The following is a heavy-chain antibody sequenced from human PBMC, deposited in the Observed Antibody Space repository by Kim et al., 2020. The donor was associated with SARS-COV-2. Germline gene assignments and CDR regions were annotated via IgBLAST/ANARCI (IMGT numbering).Heavy chain of an antibody. J-gene: IGHJ4*02. D-gene: IGHD3-10*01. CDR3: ARKFFGSTPYFFDS. V-gene: IGHV3-23*01. Sequence: AASVKGRFTISRDNSKNTLYLQMNSLRAEDAAVYFCARKFFGSTPYFFDSWGQGTLVTVSS.